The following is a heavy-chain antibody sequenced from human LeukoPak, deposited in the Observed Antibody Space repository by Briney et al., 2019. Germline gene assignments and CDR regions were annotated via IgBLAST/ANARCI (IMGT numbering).Heavy chain of an antibody. CDR2: IRFDASNK. J-gene: IGHJ4*02. CDR1: GFTFSSYG. Sequence: GGSLRLSCAASGFTFSSYGMHRLRQAPGKGLEWVAFIRFDASNKYYADSVKGRFSISRDNSKNTVYLQMNSLRAEDTAVYYCANQRRDSSSSSFRYYFDYWGQGTLVTVSS. D-gene: IGHD6-6*01. CDR3: ANQRRDSSSSSFRYYFDY. V-gene: IGHV3-30*02.